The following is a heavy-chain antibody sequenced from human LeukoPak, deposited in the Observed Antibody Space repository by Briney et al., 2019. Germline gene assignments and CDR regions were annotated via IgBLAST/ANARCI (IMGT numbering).Heavy chain of an antibody. Sequence: GASVKVSCKASGYTFTSYGINWVRQAPGQGLEWVGWISPYNGNTNSAQKLQGRVTMTTDTSTTTAYMELRSLRSDDTAAYYCARTPRGLPSFNWFDPWGQGTLVTVSS. V-gene: IGHV1-18*01. CDR1: GYTFTSYG. CDR2: ISPYNGNT. D-gene: IGHD3-10*01. J-gene: IGHJ5*02. CDR3: ARTPRGLPSFNWFDP.